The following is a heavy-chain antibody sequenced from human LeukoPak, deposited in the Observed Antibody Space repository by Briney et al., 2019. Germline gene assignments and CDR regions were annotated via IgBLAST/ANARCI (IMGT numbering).Heavy chain of an antibody. CDR3: ARVSGSIDY. CDR1: GGSINSDH. CDR2: IYYSGST. D-gene: IGHD1-26*01. Sequence: SETLSHTCTVSGGSINSDHWSWIRLPPGKGLEWIGYIYYSGSTNYNPSLKSRVTISVDTSKNQFSLKLSSVTAADTAVYYCARVSGSIDYWGQGTLVTVSS. J-gene: IGHJ4*02. V-gene: IGHV4-59*08.